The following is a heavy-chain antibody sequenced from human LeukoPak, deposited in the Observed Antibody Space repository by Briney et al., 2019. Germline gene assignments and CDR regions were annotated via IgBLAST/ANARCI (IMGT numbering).Heavy chain of an antibody. V-gene: IGHV1-2*06. CDR1: GYTFTGYY. CDR2: INPNSGGT. J-gene: IGHJ4*02. D-gene: IGHD3-22*01. CDR3: ARALVYYYDSSGYPLDY. Sequence: ASVKVSCKASGYTFTGYYMHWVRQAPGQGLEWMGRINPNSGGTNYAQKFQGRVTMTRDTSISTAYMELSRLRSDDTAAYYCARALVYYYDSSGYPLDYWGQGTLVIVSS.